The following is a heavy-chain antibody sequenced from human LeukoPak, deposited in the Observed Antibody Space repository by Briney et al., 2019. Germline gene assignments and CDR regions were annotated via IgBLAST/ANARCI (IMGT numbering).Heavy chain of an antibody. CDR2: IDPSDSYT. V-gene: IGHV5-10-1*01. CDR3: ARKPSGGSGYYVY. D-gene: IGHD3-22*01. J-gene: IGHJ4*02. CDR1: GYSFTSYW. Sequence: GESLKISCKGSGYSFTSYWISWVRQMPGKGLEWMGKIDPSDSYTNYSPSFQGHVTISADKSIATAYLQWSSLKASDTAMYYCARKPSGGSGYYVYWGQGTLVTVSS.